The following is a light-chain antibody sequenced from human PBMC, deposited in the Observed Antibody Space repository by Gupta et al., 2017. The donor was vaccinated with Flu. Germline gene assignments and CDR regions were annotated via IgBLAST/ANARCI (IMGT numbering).Light chain of an antibody. CDR3: QHEGGAPDT. J-gene: IGKJ5*01. V-gene: IGKV3-20*01. CDR2: GAS. CDR1: QSVSRDY. Sequence: IVLTHSPGTLSLSPGARATLSCRASQSVSRDYLAWYQQKPGQAPRLLIYGASSRATGIPDRFSGSGSGTDFNFTISGLEPEDSAMYYCQHEGGAPDTFGRGTPVDIK.